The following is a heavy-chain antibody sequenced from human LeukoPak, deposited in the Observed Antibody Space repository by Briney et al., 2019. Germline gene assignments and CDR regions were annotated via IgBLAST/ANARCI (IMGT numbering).Heavy chain of an antibody. Sequence: SETLSLTCTVSGGSVNNGNHYWTWIRQPPGKGLEWIGYIYYSGSTYYNPSLKSRLTISIDTPKNQFSLKLTSVTAADTAVYYCARAGYCSGSTCYSWFFDLWGRGTLVTVSS. J-gene: IGHJ2*01. CDR3: ARAGYCSGSTCYSWFFDL. D-gene: IGHD2-15*01. CDR2: IYYSGST. V-gene: IGHV4-30-4*01. CDR1: GGSVNNGNHY.